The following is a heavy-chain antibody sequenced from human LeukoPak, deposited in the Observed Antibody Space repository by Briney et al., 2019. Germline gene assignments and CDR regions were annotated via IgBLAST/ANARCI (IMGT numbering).Heavy chain of an antibody. Sequence: GGSLRLSCAASGFTFSTYAMSWVRQAPGKGLEWVSTISGSGDSIFYADSVKGRFRISRDNSKNTLYLQMNSLRAEDTAVYCCAKGLGRGASDYWGQGTLVTVSS. CDR3: AKGLGRGASDY. D-gene: IGHD3-16*01. CDR1: GFTFSTYA. V-gene: IGHV3-23*01. CDR2: ISGSGDSI. J-gene: IGHJ4*02.